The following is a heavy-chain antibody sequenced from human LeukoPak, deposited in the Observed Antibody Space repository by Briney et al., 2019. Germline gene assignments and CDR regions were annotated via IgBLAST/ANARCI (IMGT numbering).Heavy chain of an antibody. CDR3: ARHPKYYGSGSYYRINDAFDI. V-gene: IGHV4-59*08. J-gene: IGHJ3*02. Sequence: SETLSLTCTVSGGSISPYFWSWMRQTPGKGLEWIGYISYTGSTNYNPALKSRVTISVDASKNQFSLKLSSVTAADTAVYYCARHPKYYGSGSYYRINDAFDIWGQGTMVTVPS. CDR2: ISYTGST. CDR1: GGSISPYF. D-gene: IGHD3-10*01.